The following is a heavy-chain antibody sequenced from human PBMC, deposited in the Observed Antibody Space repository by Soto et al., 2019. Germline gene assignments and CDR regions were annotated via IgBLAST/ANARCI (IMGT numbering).Heavy chain of an antibody. V-gene: IGHV4-31*03. CDR1: GGSISSGGYY. Sequence: QVQLQESGPGLVKPSQTLSLTCTVSGGSISSGGYYWSWIRQHPGKGLEWIGYIYYSGSTYYNPSLKSRVTISVYTSKNQFSLKLSSVTAADTAVYYCARDVARGGNFDYWGQGTLVTVSS. CDR2: IYYSGST. J-gene: IGHJ4*02. D-gene: IGHD3-16*01. CDR3: ARDVARGGNFDY.